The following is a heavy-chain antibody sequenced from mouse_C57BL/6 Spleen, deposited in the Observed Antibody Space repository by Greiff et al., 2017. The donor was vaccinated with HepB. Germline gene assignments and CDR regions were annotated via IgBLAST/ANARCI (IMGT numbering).Heavy chain of an antibody. V-gene: IGHV1-55*01. CDR1: GYTFTSYW. CDR2: IYPGSGST. CDR3: AREREYYSVAYAMDY. Sequence: QVQLQQPGAELVKPGASVKMSCKASGYTFTSYWITWVKQRPGQGLEWIGDIYPGSGSTNYNEKFKSKATLTVDTSSSTAYMQLSSLTSADSAVYYCAREREYYSVAYAMDYWGQGTSVTVSS. J-gene: IGHJ4*01. D-gene: IGHD2-12*01.